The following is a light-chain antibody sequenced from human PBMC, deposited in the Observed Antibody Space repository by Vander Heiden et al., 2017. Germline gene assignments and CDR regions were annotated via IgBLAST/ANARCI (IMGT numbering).Light chain of an antibody. V-gene: IGKV1-33*01. J-gene: IGKJ2*01. CDR1: QDISNY. CDR3: QQYDNLPYT. CDR2: DAS. Sequence: DIQMTQSHSSLSASVGDRLTITCPASQDISNYLNWYPQKPGKAPKLLIYDASNLETGVPSRFSGSGSGTDFTFTISSLQPEDSATYYCQQYDNLPYTFGQGTKLEIK.